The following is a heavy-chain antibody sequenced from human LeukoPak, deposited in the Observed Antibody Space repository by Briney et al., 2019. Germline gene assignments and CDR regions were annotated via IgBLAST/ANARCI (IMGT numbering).Heavy chain of an antibody. CDR2: ISYSGST. D-gene: IGHD5-12*01. V-gene: IGHV4-59*01. CDR1: VGTISSYY. Sequence: SETLSLSCTVSVGTISSYYWNWIRQSPGKGLEWMGYISYSGSTNYNPSLKSRVTISLDTSKNQFSLKVRSVTAADAAVYYCARGFDSKSTYFDYWGQGTLVTVSS. CDR3: ARGFDSKSTYFDY. J-gene: IGHJ4*02.